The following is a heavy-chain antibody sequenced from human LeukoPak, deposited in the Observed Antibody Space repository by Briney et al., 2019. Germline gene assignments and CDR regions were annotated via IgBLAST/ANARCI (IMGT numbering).Heavy chain of an antibody. Sequence: GGSLRLSCAASGFTVSSNYMSWVRQAPGKGLEWVSVIYSGGGTDYADSVKGRFTISRDNFKNTLYLQMNSLRAEDTAVYYCARAVGVTAIHNAFDIWGQGTMVTVSS. J-gene: IGHJ3*02. D-gene: IGHD2-21*02. CDR3: ARAVGVTAIHNAFDI. CDR1: GFTVSSNY. CDR2: IYSGGGT. V-gene: IGHV3-66*02.